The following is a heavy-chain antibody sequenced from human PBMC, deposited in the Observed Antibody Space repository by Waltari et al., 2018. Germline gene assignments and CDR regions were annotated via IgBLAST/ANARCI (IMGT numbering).Heavy chain of an antibody. CDR1: GYPFTGSD. Sequence: QLQLVQSGAEVTKPGASVKVSCEASGYPFTGSDMHCVRQAPGQGLEWMGRINPNSGGTNYAQKFQGRVTMTRDTSISTAYMELSRLRSDDTAVYYCARADPEFDYWGQGTLVTVSS. V-gene: IGHV1-2*06. CDR3: ARADPEFDY. CDR2: INPNSGGT. J-gene: IGHJ4*02.